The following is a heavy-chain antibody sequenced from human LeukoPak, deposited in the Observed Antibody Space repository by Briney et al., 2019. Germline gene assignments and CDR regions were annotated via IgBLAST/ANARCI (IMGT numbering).Heavy chain of an antibody. J-gene: IGHJ4*02. CDR2: ISWNSGSI. V-gene: IGHV3-9*01. CDR1: GFTFRSYG. Sequence: GRSLRLSCAASGFTFRSYGIHWARQTPGKGLEWVSGISWNSGSIGYADSVKGRFTISRDNAKNSLYLQMNSLRAEDTALYYCAKGPSYDFWSGYYILWGQGTLVTVSS. D-gene: IGHD3-3*01. CDR3: AKGPSYDFWSGYYIL.